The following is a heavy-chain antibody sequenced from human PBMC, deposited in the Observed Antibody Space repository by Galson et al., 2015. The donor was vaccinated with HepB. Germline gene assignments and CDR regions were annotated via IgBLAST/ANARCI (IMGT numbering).Heavy chain of an antibody. Sequence: SLRLSCAASGFTFSSYVMSWIRQAPGKGLEWVSAISGSGGSTYYADSVKGRFTISRDNSKNTLYLQMNSLRAEDTAVYYCAKDVSSIWNYYGVDVWGQGTTVTVSS. CDR3: AKDVSSIWNYYGVDV. D-gene: IGHD2-2*01. J-gene: IGHJ6*02. CDR2: ISGSGGST. V-gene: IGHV3-23*01. CDR1: GFTFSSYV.